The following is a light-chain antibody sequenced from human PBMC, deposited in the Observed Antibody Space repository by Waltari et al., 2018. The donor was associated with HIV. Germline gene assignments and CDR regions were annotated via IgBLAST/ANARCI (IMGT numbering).Light chain of an antibody. Sequence: SYVLTQPPSVSVAPGQTARITCGGNTIGSKSVHCYQQKPGQAPVLVVYDDSDRPSGIPERFSGSNSGNTATLTISRVEAGDEADYYCQVWDSSSDHYVFGTGTKVTVL. J-gene: IGLJ1*01. CDR1: TIGSKS. V-gene: IGLV3-21*02. CDR3: QVWDSSSDHYV. CDR2: DDS.